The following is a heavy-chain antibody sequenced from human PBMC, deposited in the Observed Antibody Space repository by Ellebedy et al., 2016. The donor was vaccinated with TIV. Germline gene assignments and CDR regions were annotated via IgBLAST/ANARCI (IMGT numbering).Heavy chain of an antibody. CDR3: SRDSNHSPDY. D-gene: IGHD1-14*01. CDR2: INNDGSGT. J-gene: IGHJ4*02. V-gene: IGHV3-74*01. Sequence: GESLKISXAASGFPFSDYSFNWVRQAPGKGLVWVAQINNDGSGTKYADSVKGRFTISRDNAKNTLYLQMNSLRAEDTAVYYCSRDSNHSPDYWGQGILVTVSS. CDR1: GFPFSDYS.